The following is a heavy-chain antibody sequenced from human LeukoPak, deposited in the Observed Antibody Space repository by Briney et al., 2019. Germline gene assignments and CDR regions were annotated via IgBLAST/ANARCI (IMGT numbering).Heavy chain of an antibody. V-gene: IGHV1-69*05. D-gene: IGHD5-24*01. J-gene: IGHJ4*02. CDR2: ITPIFGTA. CDR3: ARARDGYNSWNFDY. Sequence: ASVKVSCKASGGTFSSHAISWVRQAPGQGLEWMGRITPIFGTANYAQKFQGRVTITTDESTSTAYMELSSLRSEDTAVYYCARARDGYNSWNFDYWGQGTLVTVSS. CDR1: GGTFSSHA.